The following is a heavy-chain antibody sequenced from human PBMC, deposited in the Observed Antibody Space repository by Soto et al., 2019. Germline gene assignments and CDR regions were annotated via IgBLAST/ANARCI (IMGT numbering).Heavy chain of an antibody. V-gene: IGHV3-33*01. D-gene: IGHD2-2*01. J-gene: IGHJ6*02. CDR3: TRGYYSSYGCYCAAMDF. CDR1: GFTFSSYG. Sequence: VQLVESGGGVVQPGGSLRLSCAASGFTFSSYGMHWVRQAPGKGLEWVAGIRYDGSNDDYVDSVKGRFTISRDNSNNTLYLEMIRRSEEDTAIYSGTRGYYSSYGCYCAAMDFGGQGTT. CDR2: IRYDGSND.